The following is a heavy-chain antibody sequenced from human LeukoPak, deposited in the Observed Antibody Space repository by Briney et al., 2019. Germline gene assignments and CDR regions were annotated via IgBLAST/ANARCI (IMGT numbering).Heavy chain of an antibody. CDR3: AKQERLRNIEWGTRA. V-gene: IGHV3-23*01. J-gene: IGHJ5*02. CDR2: ISGRGDET. CDR1: GFTFSNYA. D-gene: IGHD3-9*01. Sequence: PGGSLRLSCAASGFTFSNYAMTWVRRAPGKGLEWVSTISGRGDETYYADSVRGRFTISRDNSANTLFLQMNRLRHGDTAVYYCAKQERLRNIEWGTRAWGQGTLVTVS.